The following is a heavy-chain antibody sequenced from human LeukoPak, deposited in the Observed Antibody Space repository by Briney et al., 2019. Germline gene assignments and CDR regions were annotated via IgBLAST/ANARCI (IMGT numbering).Heavy chain of an antibody. CDR2: INHTGST. CDR1: GGSVSSSSYY. Sequence: SETLSLTCTVSGGSVSSSSYYWGWIRQPPGKGLEWIGEINHTGSTNYNPSLKSRVTISVDTSKNQFSLKLNSVTAADTAVYYCARRDSSDWGNSFDYWGQGTLVTVSS. J-gene: IGHJ4*02. V-gene: IGHV4-39*07. CDR3: ARRDSSDWGNSFDY. D-gene: IGHD6-19*01.